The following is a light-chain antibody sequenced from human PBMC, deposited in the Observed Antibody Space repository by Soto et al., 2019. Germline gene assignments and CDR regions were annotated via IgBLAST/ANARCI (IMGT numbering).Light chain of an antibody. CDR3: QKYNSAPYT. V-gene: IGKV1-27*01. CDR1: QDISNY. J-gene: IGKJ2*01. Sequence: DIQMTQSPSSLSSSVGDRVTITCRASQDISNYLAWYQQKPGKVPKLLIYAASSLQSGVPPRFSGSRSGIDFTLTSSSLQHEDFATYYCQKYNSAPYTFGQGTKLDIK. CDR2: AAS.